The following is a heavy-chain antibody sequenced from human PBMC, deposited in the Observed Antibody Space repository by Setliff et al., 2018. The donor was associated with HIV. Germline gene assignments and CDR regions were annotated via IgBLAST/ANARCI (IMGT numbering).Heavy chain of an antibody. CDR3: ARGGSYDTFDY. V-gene: IGHV1-18*01. D-gene: IGHD3-22*01. CDR1: GYTFTTYG. Sequence: ASVKVSCKASGYTFTTYGITWVRQAPGQGLEWMGWISTYNGNTNYAQKFQGRVTMTTVTSTSTAYMELRSLRSDDTAVYYCARGGSYDTFDYWGQGTLVTVS. CDR2: ISTYNGNT. J-gene: IGHJ4*02.